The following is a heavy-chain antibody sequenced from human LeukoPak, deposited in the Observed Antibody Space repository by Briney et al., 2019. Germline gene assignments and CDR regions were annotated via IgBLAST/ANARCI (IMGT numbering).Heavy chain of an antibody. J-gene: IGHJ4*02. CDR1: RGTFSSYA. CDR3: AIYSPSLGFDY. CDR2: IIPILGIA. Sequence: SVKVSCKASRGTFSSYAISWVRQAPGQGLEWMGRIIPILGIANYAQKLQGRVTITADKSTSTAYMELSSLRAEDTAVYYCAIYSPSLGFDYWGQGALVTVSS. V-gene: IGHV1-69*04. D-gene: IGHD6-13*01.